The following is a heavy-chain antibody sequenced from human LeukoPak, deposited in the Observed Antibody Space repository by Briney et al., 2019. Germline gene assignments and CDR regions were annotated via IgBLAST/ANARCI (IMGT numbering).Heavy chain of an antibody. Sequence: TSVRVSCKASGGTFSSYAISWVRQAPGQGREWMGWMNPNSGNTGYAQKFQGRVTITRNTSISTAYMELSSLRSEDTAVYYCARDYYGSKSSSFDPWGQGTLVTVSS. J-gene: IGHJ5*02. V-gene: IGHV1-8*03. CDR3: ARDYYGSKSSSFDP. D-gene: IGHD3-10*01. CDR1: GGTFSSYA. CDR2: MNPNSGNT.